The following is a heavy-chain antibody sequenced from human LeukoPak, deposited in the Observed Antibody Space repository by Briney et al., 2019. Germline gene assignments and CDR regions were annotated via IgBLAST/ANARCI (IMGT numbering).Heavy chain of an antibody. Sequence: GGSLRLSCAASGFTFSSYAMHWVRQAPGKGLEWVAVISYDGSNKYYADSVKGRFTISRDNSKNTLYLQMNSLRAEDTAVYYCAGGVMIAVAGPGYWGQGTLVTVSS. CDR1: GFTFSSYA. V-gene: IGHV3-30*04. D-gene: IGHD6-19*01. CDR3: AGGVMIAVAGPGY. J-gene: IGHJ4*02. CDR2: ISYDGSNK.